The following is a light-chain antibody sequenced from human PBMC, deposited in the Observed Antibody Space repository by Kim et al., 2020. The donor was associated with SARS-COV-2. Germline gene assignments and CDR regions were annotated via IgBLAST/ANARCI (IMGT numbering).Light chain of an antibody. CDR1: NIGSKS. CDR3: QVWDSSSDHWV. Sequence: APGKTARITCGGNNIGSKSVPWYQQKPGQAPVLVIYYDSDRPSGIPERFSGSNSGNTATLTISRVEAGDEADYYCQVWDSSSDHWVFGGGTQLTV. CDR2: YDS. J-gene: IGLJ3*02. V-gene: IGLV3-21*04.